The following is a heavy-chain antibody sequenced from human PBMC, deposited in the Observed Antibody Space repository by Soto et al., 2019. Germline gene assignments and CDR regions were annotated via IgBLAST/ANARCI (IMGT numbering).Heavy chain of an antibody. CDR2: IYYSGST. V-gene: IGHV4-39*01. D-gene: IGHD2-2*02. J-gene: IGHJ6*02. Sequence: SETLSLTCTVSGGSISSYYWGWIRQPPGKGLEWIGSIYYSGSTYYNPSLKSRVTISVDTSKNQFSLKLSSVTAADTAVYYCGVPAAINYYYYGMDVWGQGTTVTVSS. CDR3: GVPAAINYYYYGMDV. CDR1: GGSISSYY.